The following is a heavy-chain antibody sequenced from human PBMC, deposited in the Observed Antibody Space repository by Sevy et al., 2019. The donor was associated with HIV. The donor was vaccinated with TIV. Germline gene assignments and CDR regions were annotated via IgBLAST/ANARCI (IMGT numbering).Heavy chain of an antibody. V-gene: IGHV3-9*01. Sequence: GGSLRLSCAASGFTFDDYAMHWVRQAPGKGLEWVSGISWNSGSIGYADSVKGRFTISRDNAKNSLYLQMNSLRAEDTALYYCAKVNDAFVIWGQGTMVTVSS. CDR1: GFTFDDYA. J-gene: IGHJ3*02. CDR3: AKVNDAFVI. CDR2: ISWNSGSI.